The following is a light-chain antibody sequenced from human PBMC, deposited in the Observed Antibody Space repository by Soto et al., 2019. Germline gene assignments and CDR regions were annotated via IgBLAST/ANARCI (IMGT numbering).Light chain of an antibody. Sequence: IVMTQSPATLSVSPGERFTLSCRASQNIYSNIAWYQQKPGQSPRLLIYGASSRATGIPDRFSGSGSGTDFTLTISRLEPEDFAVYYCQQYGSSRTFGQGTKVDIK. V-gene: IGKV3-20*01. CDR3: QQYGSSRT. J-gene: IGKJ1*01. CDR2: GAS. CDR1: QNIYSN.